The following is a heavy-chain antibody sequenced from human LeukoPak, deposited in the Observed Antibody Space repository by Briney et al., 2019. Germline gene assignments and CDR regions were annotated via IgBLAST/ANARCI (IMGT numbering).Heavy chain of an antibody. CDR1: GFTVSSNY. CDR3: ASDVDTAMVDAFDI. D-gene: IGHD5-18*01. Sequence: GGSLRLSCAASGFTVSSNYMSWVRQAPGKGLEWVSVIYSGGSTYYADSVKGRFTISRDNSKNTLYLQMNSLRAEDTAVYYCASDVDTAMVDAFDIWGQGTMVTVSS. CDR2: IYSGGST. V-gene: IGHV3-66*01. J-gene: IGHJ3*02.